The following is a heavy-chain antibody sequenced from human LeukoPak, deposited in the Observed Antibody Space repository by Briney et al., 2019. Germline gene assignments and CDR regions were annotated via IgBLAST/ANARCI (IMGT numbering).Heavy chain of an antibody. J-gene: IGHJ4*02. CDR2: INHSGST. CDR1: GGSFSGYY. D-gene: IGHD3-10*01. Sequence: PSETLSLTCAVYGGSFSGYYWSWIRQPPVKGLEWIGEINHSGSTNYNPSLKSRVTISVDTSKNQFSLKLSSVTAADTAVYYCATAQGSYYFDYWGQGTLVTVSS. V-gene: IGHV4-34*01. CDR3: ATAQGSYYFDY.